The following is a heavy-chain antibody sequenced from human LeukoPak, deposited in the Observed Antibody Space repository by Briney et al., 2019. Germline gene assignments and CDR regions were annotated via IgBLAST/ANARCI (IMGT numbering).Heavy chain of an antibody. CDR2: TYYRSKWFN. Sequence: SQTLSLTCAISGDSVSSNSAAWNWIRQSPSRGLEWLGRTYYRSKWFNDYAGSMKSRIIINPDTSRNQFSLQLNSVTPEDTAVYYCARDLDGRGKTCFDCWGQGILVTVSS. D-gene: IGHD3-16*01. J-gene: IGHJ4*02. V-gene: IGHV6-1*01. CDR1: GDSVSSNSAA. CDR3: ARDLDGRGKTCFDC.